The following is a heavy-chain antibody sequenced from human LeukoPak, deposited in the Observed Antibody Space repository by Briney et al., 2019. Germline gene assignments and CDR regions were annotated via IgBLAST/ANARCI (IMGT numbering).Heavy chain of an antibody. J-gene: IGHJ4*02. CDR1: GGSFSGYY. Sequence: PSETLSLTCAVYGGSFSGYYWSWIRQPPGKGLEWIGEINHSGSTNYNPSLKSRVTISVDTSKNQFSLKLSSVTAADTAVYYCAGSCSSTSCYFEDYWGQGTLVTVSS. CDR3: AGSCSSTSCYFEDY. CDR2: INHSGST. V-gene: IGHV4-34*01. D-gene: IGHD2-2*01.